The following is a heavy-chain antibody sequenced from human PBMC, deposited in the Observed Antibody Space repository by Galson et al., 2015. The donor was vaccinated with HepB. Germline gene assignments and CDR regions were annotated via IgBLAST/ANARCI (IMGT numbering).Heavy chain of an antibody. D-gene: IGHD1-7*01. J-gene: IGHJ4*02. V-gene: IGHV3-48*03. CDR3: ARDRALELRVDYLDS. CDR2: ISNIGTTI. Sequence: SLRLSCAASGFTFRSYEMNWVRQAPGKGLEWVSYISNIGTTIYYADSVKGRFTISRDNAKNSLYLQMDSLRAEDTAVYYCARDRALELRVDYLDSWGQGTLVTVSS. CDR1: GFTFRSYE.